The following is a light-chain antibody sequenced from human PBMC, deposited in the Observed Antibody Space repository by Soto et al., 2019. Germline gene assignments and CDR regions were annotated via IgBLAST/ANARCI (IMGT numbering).Light chain of an antibody. CDR1: QSVSSSY. J-gene: IGKJ3*01. Sequence: EIVLTQSPGTLSLSPGERATLSCRASQSVSSSYLAWYQQKPGQAPRLLIYGASSRATGIPDRFSVSASGTAFTLTISRLEPEDFAVYYCQHYGTSALFGPGTKVDIK. V-gene: IGKV3-20*01. CDR2: GAS. CDR3: QHYGTSAL.